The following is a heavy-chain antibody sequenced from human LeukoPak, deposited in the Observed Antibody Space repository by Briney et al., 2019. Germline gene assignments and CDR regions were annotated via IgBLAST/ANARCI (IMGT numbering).Heavy chain of an antibody. CDR3: TRHYRRFDAFDI. Sequence: PGGSLRLSCAASGFTFSGSAMHWVRQASGKGLEWVGRIRSKANSYETAYAASVKGRFTISRDDSKNTAYLQMNSLKTEDTAVYYCTRHYRRFDAFDIWGQGTMVTVSS. CDR1: GFTFSGSA. CDR2: IRSKANSYET. D-gene: IGHD4-11*01. V-gene: IGHV3-73*01. J-gene: IGHJ3*02.